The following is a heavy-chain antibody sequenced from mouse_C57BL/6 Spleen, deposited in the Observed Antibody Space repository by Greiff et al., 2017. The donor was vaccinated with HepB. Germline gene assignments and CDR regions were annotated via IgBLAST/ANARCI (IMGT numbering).Heavy chain of an antibody. Sequence: QVQLQQSGAELARPGASVKLSCKASGYTFTSYGISWVKQRTGQGLEWIGEIYPRSGNTYYNEKFKGKATLTADKSSSTAYMELRSLTSEDSAVYFCARRRDYYGSSSYAMDYWGQGTSVTVSS. CDR3: ARRRDYYGSSSYAMDY. CDR2: IYPRSGNT. D-gene: IGHD1-1*01. CDR1: GYTFTSYG. J-gene: IGHJ4*01. V-gene: IGHV1-81*01.